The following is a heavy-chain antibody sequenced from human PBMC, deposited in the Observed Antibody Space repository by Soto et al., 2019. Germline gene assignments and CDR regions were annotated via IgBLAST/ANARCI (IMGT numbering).Heavy chain of an antibody. Sequence: GGSLRLSCAASGFTFSSYGMHWVRQAPGKGLEWVAVIWYDGSNKYYANSVKGRFTIARDNSKNTRYLQMNSVRAEDTAVYYCARVYGDYDAFDIWGQGTMVTVSS. CDR2: IWYDGSNK. J-gene: IGHJ3*02. V-gene: IGHV3-33*01. CDR3: ARVYGDYDAFDI. CDR1: GFTFSSYG. D-gene: IGHD4-17*01.